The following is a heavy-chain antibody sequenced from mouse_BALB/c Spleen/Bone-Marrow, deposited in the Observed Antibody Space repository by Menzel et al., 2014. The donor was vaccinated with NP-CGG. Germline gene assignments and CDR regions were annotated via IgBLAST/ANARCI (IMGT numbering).Heavy chain of an antibody. D-gene: IGHD4-1*01. J-gene: IGHJ2*01. CDR3: ARQENWALDY. CDR1: GFTFSDYA. Sequence: EVQLVESGGGLVKPGGSLKLSCAASGFTFSDYAVSWVRQSPEKRLEWVATITSGGGSTYYPDSVKGRFTISRDNAKNTLYMQMSRLRSEDTAMYYCARQENWALDYWGQGTTLTVSS. V-gene: IGHV5-9-3*01. CDR2: ITSGGGST.